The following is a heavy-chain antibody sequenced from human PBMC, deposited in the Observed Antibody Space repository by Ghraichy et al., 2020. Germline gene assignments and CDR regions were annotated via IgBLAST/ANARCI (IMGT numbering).Heavy chain of an antibody. CDR1: GFTFSSYA. J-gene: IGHJ4*02. V-gene: IGHV3-23*01. CDR3: AKDLSAPPTVTTRLGY. Sequence: GSLRLSCAASGFTFSSYAMSWVRQAPGKGLEWVSAISGSGGSTYYADSVKGRFTISRDNSKNTLYLQMNSLRAEDTAVYYCAKDLSAPPTVTTRLGYWGQGTLVTVSS. D-gene: IGHD4-17*01. CDR2: ISGSGGST.